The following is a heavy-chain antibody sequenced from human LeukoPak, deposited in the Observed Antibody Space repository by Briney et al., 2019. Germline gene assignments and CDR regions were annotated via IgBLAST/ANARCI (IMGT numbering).Heavy chain of an antibody. V-gene: IGHV1-8*03. CDR2: MNPNSGNT. Sequence: ASVRVSCKASGYTFTSYDINWVRQATGQGLGWMGWMNPNSGNTGYAQKFQGRVTITRNTSISTAYMELSSLRSEDTAVYYCARGVNTYLWFGGDYMDVWGKGSTVTVSS. J-gene: IGHJ6*03. D-gene: IGHD3-16*01. CDR3: ARGVNTYLWFGGDYMDV. CDR1: GYTFTSYD.